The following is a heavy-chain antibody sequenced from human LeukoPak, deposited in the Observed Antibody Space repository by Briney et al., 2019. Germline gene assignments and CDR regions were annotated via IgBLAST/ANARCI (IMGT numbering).Heavy chain of an antibody. J-gene: IGHJ4*02. V-gene: IGHV4-59*01. Sequence: SETLSLTCTDSGGSISSYYWSWIQQPPGKRLEWIGYIYYNGNTNYNPSLKSRVTMSVDTSKNQFSLKLSSVTAADTAVYYCARDPSSGWFAFNYWGQGTLVTVSS. CDR2: IYYNGNT. D-gene: IGHD6-19*01. CDR1: GGSISSYY. CDR3: ARDPSSGWFAFNY.